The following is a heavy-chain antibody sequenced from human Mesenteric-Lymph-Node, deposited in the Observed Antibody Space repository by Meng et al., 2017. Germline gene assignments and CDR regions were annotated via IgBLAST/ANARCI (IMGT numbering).Heavy chain of an antibody. CDR2: INHGGSEI. J-gene: IGHJ4*02. V-gene: IGHV3-7*01. D-gene: IGHD6-13*01. CDR3: AGESWHSSSLKVDI. CDR1: GFTLSSYS. Sequence: GGSLRLSCAASGFTLSSYSMNWVRQTPGKGPEWVATINHGGSEIHHMDSVRGRVTISRDNAKNSLYLQMNSLRAEDTAVYECAGESWHSSSLKVDIWGQGTLVTVSS.